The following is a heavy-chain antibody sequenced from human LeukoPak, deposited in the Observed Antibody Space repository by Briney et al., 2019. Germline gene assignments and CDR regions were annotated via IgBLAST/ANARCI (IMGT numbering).Heavy chain of an antibody. Sequence: PGGSLRLSCAASGFTFSNYDMHWVRQATGKGLEWVSAIGTAGDTFYPGSVKGRFTISRENAKNSLYLQMNNMRAGDTAVYYCARGPRCYFDSWGQGTLVTVSS. CDR2: IGTAGDT. J-gene: IGHJ4*02. D-gene: IGHD4-17*01. CDR3: ARGPRCYFDS. V-gene: IGHV3-13*01. CDR1: GFTFSNYD.